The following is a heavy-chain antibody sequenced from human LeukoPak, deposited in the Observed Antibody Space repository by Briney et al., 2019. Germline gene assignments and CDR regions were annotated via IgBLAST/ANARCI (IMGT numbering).Heavy chain of an antibody. V-gene: IGHV4-34*01. CDR1: GGSFSGYY. CDR2: INHSGST. CDR3: NFWSGYYAVKDV. J-gene: IGHJ6*04. D-gene: IGHD3-3*01. Sequence: PSETLSLTCAVYGGSFSGYYWSWIRQAPGKGLEWIGEINHSGSTNYNPSLKSRVTISVDTSKNQFSLKLSSVTVADTAVYYCNFWSGYYAVKDVWGKGTTVNVSS.